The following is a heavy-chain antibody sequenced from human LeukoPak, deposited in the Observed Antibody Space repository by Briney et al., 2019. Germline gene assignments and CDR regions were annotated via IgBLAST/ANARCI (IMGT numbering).Heavy chain of an antibody. CDR1: GGSFSGYY. V-gene: IGHV4-34*01. J-gene: IGHJ6*02. D-gene: IGHD6-13*01. Sequence: SETLSLTCAVYGGSFSGYYWSWIRQPPGKGLEWIGEINHSGSTNYNPSLKSRVTISVDTSKNQFSLKLSSVTAADTAVYYCARLGGTAAGWYYYYGMDVWGQGTMVTVSS. CDR3: ARLGGTAAGWYYYYGMDV. CDR2: INHSGST.